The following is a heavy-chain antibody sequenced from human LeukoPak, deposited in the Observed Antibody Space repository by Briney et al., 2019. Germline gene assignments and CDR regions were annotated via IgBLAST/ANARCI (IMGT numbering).Heavy chain of an antibody. CDR1: GGSISSYY. D-gene: IGHD1-7*01. V-gene: IGHV4-34*01. CDR3: ARAWYNWNYSFNY. CDR2: INHSGST. J-gene: IGHJ4*02. Sequence: SETLSLTCTVSGGSISSYYWSWIRQPPGKGLEWIGEINHSGSTNYNPSLKSRVTISVDTSKNQFSLKLSSVTAADTAVYYCARAWYNWNYSFNYWGQGTLVTVSS.